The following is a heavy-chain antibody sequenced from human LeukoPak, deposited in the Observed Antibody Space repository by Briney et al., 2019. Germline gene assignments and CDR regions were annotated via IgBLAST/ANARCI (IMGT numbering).Heavy chain of an antibody. V-gene: IGHV1-18*01. CDR1: GYTFTTYV. CDR2: ISTYNGHT. CDR3: ATTPPGSYVDF. D-gene: IGHD1-26*01. J-gene: IGHJ4*02. Sequence: ASVTVSCKHSGYTFTTYVITWVRQAPGQGLEWMGWISTYNGHTNYAQSLQGRVTMTTDTSTSTAYMELRSLTSDDTAVYYWATTPPGSYVDFWGQGTLVTVSS.